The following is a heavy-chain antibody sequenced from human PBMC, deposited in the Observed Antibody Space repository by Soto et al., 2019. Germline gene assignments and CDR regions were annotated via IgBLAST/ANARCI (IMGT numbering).Heavy chain of an antibody. CDR1: GDSFISADFY. Sequence: QVQLQESGPGLVKPSETLSLTCSVSGDSFISADFYWSWIRQPPGKGLKWMGNIYYSGSTDYNPSLKSRLSISLDSSKSQFSLRLRSVTAADTAVYYCARLLMSYYRFDSWGQGTLVAVSS. D-gene: IGHD3-10*01. CDR2: IYYSGST. V-gene: IGHV4-30-4*01. CDR3: ARLLMSYYRFDS. J-gene: IGHJ4*02.